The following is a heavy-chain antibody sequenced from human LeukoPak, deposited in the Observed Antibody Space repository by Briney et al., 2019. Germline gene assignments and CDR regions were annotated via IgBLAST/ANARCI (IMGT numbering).Heavy chain of an antibody. CDR1: GFTFSSYE. D-gene: IGHD5-18*01. V-gene: IGHV3-48*03. J-gene: IGHJ6*03. CDR2: ISSSGSTI. CDR3: AKDIGRVDTASTYMDV. Sequence: PGGSLRLSCAASGFTFSSYEMKWVRQAPGKGLEWVSYISSSGSTIYYADSVKGRFTISRDNAKNSLYLQMNSLRVEDTALYYCAKDIGRVDTASTYMDVWGKGTTVTISS.